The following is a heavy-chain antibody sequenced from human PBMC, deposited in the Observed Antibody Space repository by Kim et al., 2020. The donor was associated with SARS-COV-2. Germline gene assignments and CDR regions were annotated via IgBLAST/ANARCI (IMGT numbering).Heavy chain of an antibody. CDR1: GFSFSTYA. CDR3: GRYCISTTCSVYYGMDV. D-gene: IGHD2-2*01. CDR2: ISASGVDT. J-gene: IGHJ6*02. V-gene: IGHV3-23*01. Sequence: GGSLRLSCAASGFSFSTYAVTWVRQPPGKGLQWVSAISASGVDTYYADSVKGRFAISRDNSKNTVYLQMNSLRVEDTAGYYCGRYCISTTCSVYYGMDVWGQGATVTGSS.